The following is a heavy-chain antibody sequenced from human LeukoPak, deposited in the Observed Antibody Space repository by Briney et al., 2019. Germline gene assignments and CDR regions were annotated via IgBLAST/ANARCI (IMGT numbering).Heavy chain of an antibody. CDR3: ASYRYGSSFAFDI. CDR2: ITYDGYYK. V-gene: IGHV3-30*03. Sequence: GGSLRLSCAASGFTFSTYGMHWVRQAPGKGLEWVALITYDGYYKYYSDSVKGRFTISSDTSKNTLYLQMNSLRAEDTAVYYCASYRYGSSFAFDIWGQGTMVTVSS. D-gene: IGHD6-6*01. J-gene: IGHJ3*02. CDR1: GFTFSTYG.